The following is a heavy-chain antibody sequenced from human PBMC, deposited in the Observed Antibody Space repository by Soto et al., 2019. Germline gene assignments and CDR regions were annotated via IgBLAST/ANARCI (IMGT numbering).Heavy chain of an antibody. CDR1: GATYSSYS. V-gene: IGHV1-69*02. CDR2: VIPILGMA. D-gene: IGHD2-2*01. J-gene: IGHJ5*02. CDR3: ARGGAVVVPGAVDRHNWFDP. Sequence: QVQLVQSGAEVKKPGSSVKVSCEASGATYSSYSVSWVRQAPGQGLEWMGRVIPILGMANYAQKFQGRVTITADKSTSTVYMEMSSLRSEDTAVYYCARGGAVVVPGAVDRHNWFDPWGQGTLVTVSS.